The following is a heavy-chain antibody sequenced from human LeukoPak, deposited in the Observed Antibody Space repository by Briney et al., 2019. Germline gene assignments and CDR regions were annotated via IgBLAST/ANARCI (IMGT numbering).Heavy chain of an antibody. CDR2: ISGSSSYI. V-gene: IGHV3-21*01. J-gene: IGHJ4*02. Sequence: GGSLRLSWAASGFTFSSFSMNWVRRAPGKGLEWVSSISGSSSYIYYADSVKGRFTISRDNAKNSLYLQMDSLRAEDTAVYYCARDPLDCSGGSCYSSCDYWGQGTLVTVSS. CDR1: GFTFSSFS. D-gene: IGHD2-15*01. CDR3: ARDPLDCSGGSCYSSCDY.